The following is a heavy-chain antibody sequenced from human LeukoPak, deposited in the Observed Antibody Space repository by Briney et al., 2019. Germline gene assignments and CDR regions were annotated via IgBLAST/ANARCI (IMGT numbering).Heavy chain of an antibody. Sequence: SETLSLTCAVSGGSISSSNWWSWVRQPPGKGLEWSGEIYHSGSTNYNPSLKSRVTISVDKSKNQFSLKLSSVTAADTAVYYCARDYPIGGSKNAFDIWGQGTMVTVSS. CDR1: GGSISSSNW. CDR3: ARDYPIGGSKNAFDI. V-gene: IGHV4-4*02. J-gene: IGHJ3*02. D-gene: IGHD1-26*01. CDR2: IYHSGST.